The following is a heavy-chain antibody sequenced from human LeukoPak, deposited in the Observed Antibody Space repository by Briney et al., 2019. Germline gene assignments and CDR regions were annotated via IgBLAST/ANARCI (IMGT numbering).Heavy chain of an antibody. CDR3: ASQKGSYSSGWRPYDY. J-gene: IGHJ4*02. D-gene: IGHD6-19*01. Sequence: ASVTVSCKASGYTFTSYDINWVRQATGQGLEWMGWMNPNSGNTGYAQKFQGRVTMTRNTSISTAYMELSSLRSVDTDVYYCASQKGSYSSGWRPYDYWGQGTLVTVSS. CDR1: GYTFTSYD. CDR2: MNPNSGNT. V-gene: IGHV1-8*01.